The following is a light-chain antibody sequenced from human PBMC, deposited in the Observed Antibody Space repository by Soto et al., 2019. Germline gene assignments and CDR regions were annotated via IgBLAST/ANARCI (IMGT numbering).Light chain of an antibody. CDR1: QSVGRN. CDR2: GTS. CDR3: QPYNKGPYT. V-gene: IGKV3-15*01. J-gene: IGKJ2*01. Sequence: EIVMTQSPVALSVSPGESAALSCRASQSVGRNFAWYQQRPGQAPRVLIYGTSTRATGVPARLSGSGSGTAFTLTISSLQSEDFAVYYCQPYNKGPYTFGQGTRLEIK.